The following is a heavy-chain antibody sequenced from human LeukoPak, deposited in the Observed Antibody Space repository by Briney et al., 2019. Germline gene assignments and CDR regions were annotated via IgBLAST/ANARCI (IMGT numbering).Heavy chain of an antibody. CDR1: GFTFSSYA. J-gene: IGHJ4*02. D-gene: IGHD5-24*01. CDR2: ISSSGSTI. CDR3: ARDLGVLFGMATPI. V-gene: IGHV3-48*03. Sequence: GGSLRLSCAASGFTFSSYAMNWVRQAPGEGLEWVSYISSSGSTIYYADSVKGRFTISRDNAKNSLYLQMNSLRAEDTAVYYCARDLGVLFGMATPIWGQGTLVTVSS.